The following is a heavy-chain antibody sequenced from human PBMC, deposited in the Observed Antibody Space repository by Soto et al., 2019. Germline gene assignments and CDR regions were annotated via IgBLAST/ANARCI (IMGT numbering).Heavy chain of an antibody. Sequence: LSLTFTVSGXSISSGDYYWSWIRQPPGKGLEWIGYIYYSGSTYYNPSLKSRVTISVDTSKNQFSLKLSSVTAADTAVYYCASSLRPLRYFDWLFGTFDYWGQGTLVTVSS. CDR2: IYYSGST. D-gene: IGHD3-9*01. CDR1: GXSISSGDYY. V-gene: IGHV4-30-4*01. J-gene: IGHJ4*02. CDR3: ASSLRPLRYFDWLFGTFDY.